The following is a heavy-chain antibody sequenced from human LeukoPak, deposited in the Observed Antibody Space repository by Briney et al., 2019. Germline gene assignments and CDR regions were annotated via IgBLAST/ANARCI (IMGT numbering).Heavy chain of an antibody. CDR3: ASSNSSGWPNDKYYYGMDV. Sequence: SETLSLTCTVSGGSISSYYWSWIRQPPGKGLEWIGYIYYSGSTNYSPSLKSRVTISVDTSKNQFSLKLSSVTAADTAVYYCASSNSSGWPNDKYYYGMDVWGQGTTVTVSS. D-gene: IGHD6-19*01. CDR2: IYYSGST. V-gene: IGHV4-59*08. CDR1: GGSISSYY. J-gene: IGHJ6*02.